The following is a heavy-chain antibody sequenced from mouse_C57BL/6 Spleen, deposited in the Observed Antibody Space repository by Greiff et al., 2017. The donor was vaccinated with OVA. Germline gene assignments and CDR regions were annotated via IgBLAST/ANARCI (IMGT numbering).Heavy chain of an antibody. D-gene: IGHD4-1*01. CDR1: GYTFTSYG. CDR2: IYPRSGNT. Sequence: QVQLQQSGAELARPGASVKLSCKASGYTFTSYGISWVKQRTGQGLEWIGEIYPRSGNTYYNEKFKGKATLTADKSSSTAYMELRSLTSEDSAVYFCAEKLGDAMDYWGQGTSVTVSS. CDR3: AEKLGDAMDY. J-gene: IGHJ4*01. V-gene: IGHV1-81*01.